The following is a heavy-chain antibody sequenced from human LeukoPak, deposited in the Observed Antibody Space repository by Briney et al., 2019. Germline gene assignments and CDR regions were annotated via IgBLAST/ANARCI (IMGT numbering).Heavy chain of an antibody. Sequence: GGSLRLSCAASGFTFSSYSMNWVRQAPGKGLEWVSYISSSSSTIYYADSVKGRFTISRDNAKNSLYLQVNSLRAEDTAVYYCARDEGYDFWSGYLGPYNWFDPWGQGTLVTVSS. CDR1: GFTFSSYS. CDR2: ISSSSSTI. CDR3: ARDEGYDFWSGYLGPYNWFDP. J-gene: IGHJ5*02. V-gene: IGHV3-48*04. D-gene: IGHD3-3*01.